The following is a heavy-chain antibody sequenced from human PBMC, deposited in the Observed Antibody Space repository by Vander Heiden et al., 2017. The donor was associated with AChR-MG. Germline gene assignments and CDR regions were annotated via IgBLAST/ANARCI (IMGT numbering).Heavy chain of an antibody. CDR3: AKASVRTSCCRHWFDP. J-gene: IGHJ5*02. Sequence: QVQLVESGGGVVQPGGPLRPPCAASGFTFPSYGMHWVRQAPGKGLEWVAFIRYDGSNKYYADSVKGRFTISRDNSKNTLYLQMNSLRAEDTAVYYCAKASVRTSCCRHWFDPWGQGTLVTVSS. V-gene: IGHV3-30*02. CDR2: IRYDGSNK. CDR1: GFTFPSYG. D-gene: IGHD2-2*01.